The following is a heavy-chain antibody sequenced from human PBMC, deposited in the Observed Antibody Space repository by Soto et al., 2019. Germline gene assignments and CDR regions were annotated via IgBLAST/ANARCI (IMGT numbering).Heavy chain of an antibody. CDR1: GYTFTYRY. V-gene: IGHV1-45*02. D-gene: IGHD3-9*01. CDR3: ASYRLVTSVFAFDI. CDR2: ITPFNGNT. Sequence: SVKVSCKASGYTFTYRYLHWVRQAPGQALEWMGWITPFNGNTNYAQKFQDRVTITRDRSMSTAYMELSSLRSEDTAMYYCASYRLVTSVFAFDIWGQGTMVTVSS. J-gene: IGHJ3*02.